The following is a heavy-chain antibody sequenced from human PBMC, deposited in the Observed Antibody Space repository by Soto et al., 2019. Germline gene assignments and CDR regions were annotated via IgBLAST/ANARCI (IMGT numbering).Heavy chain of an antibody. CDR2: IYYSGST. V-gene: IGHV4-30-4*01. CDR1: GGSISSGDYY. Sequence: SETLSLTCTVSGGSISSGDYYWSWIRQPPGKGLEWIGYIYYSGSTYYNPSLKSRVTISVDTSKNQFSLKLSSVTAADTAVYYCARGGDVVLVTAPLDHWGQGTLVHVSS. J-gene: IGHJ5*02. CDR3: ARGGDVVLVTAPLDH. D-gene: IGHD2-21*02.